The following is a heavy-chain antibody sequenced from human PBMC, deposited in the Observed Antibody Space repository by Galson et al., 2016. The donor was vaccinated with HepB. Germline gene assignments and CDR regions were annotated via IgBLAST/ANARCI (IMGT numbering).Heavy chain of an antibody. CDR2: VHSDSAT. V-gene: IGHV3-53*01. J-gene: IGHJ4*02. Sequence: SLRLSCAGSGFTVSLSYMSWVRQAPGKGLEWVSSVHSDSATSYADSVKGRFTISRDSSNNRLYPQMHNLRAEDTAVYYCVKGAYYFDYWGQGTLVTVSS. CDR1: GFTVSLSY. CDR3: VKGAYYFDY.